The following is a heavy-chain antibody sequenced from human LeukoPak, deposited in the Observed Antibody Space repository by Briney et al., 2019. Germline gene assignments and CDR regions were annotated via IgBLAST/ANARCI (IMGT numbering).Heavy chain of an antibody. J-gene: IGHJ5*02. CDR3: ARVSHNWFDP. CDR1: GGSFSNYY. V-gene: IGHV4-34*01. CDR2: INHSGST. Sequence: KPSETLSLTCAVYGGSFSNYYWNWIRQPPGKGLEWIGEINHSGSTNYNSSLKSRVALSVDTSKNQFSLKLSSVTAADTAVYYCARVSHNWFDPWGQGTLVTVSS.